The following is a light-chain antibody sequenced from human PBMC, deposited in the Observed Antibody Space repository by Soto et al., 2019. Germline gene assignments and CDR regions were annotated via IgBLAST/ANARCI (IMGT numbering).Light chain of an antibody. J-gene: IGLJ2*01. CDR2: DVT. CDR1: SSDVGGYNY. Sequence: QSALTQPRSVSGSPGQSVTISCTGTSSDVGGYNYVSWYQQHPGKAPTVMIYDVTKRPSGVPDRFSGSKSGNTASLTISGLQAGDEADYYCCSYAGRYILVFGGGTKLTVL. CDR3: CSYAGRYILV. V-gene: IGLV2-11*01.